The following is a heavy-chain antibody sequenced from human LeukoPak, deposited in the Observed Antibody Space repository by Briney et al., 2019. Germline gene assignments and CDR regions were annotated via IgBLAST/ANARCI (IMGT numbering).Heavy chain of an antibody. J-gene: IGHJ4*02. V-gene: IGHV3-7*01. CDR3: ARDPSRGYNYGYGDY. CDR2: INQDRSET. CDR1: GFRFSNYW. Sequence: GGSLRLSRAASGFRFSNYWMTWVRQAPGKGLEWVAHINQDRSETYYVDSVKGRFTIARDNAKNSLYLQMNSLRAEDTTVYYCARDPSRGYNYGYGDYWGQGTLVIVS. D-gene: IGHD5-18*01.